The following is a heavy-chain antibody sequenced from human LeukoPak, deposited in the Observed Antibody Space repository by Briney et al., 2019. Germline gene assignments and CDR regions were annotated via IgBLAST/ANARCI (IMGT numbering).Heavy chain of an antibody. CDR2: INHSGST. V-gene: IGHV4-39*07. D-gene: IGHD6-6*01. Sequence: SETVSLTCTVSGGSISSSSYYWGWIRQPPGKGLEWIGEINHSGSTNYNPSLKSRVTISVDTSKNQFSLKLSSVTAADTAVYYCARGYSSSSYNWFDPWGQGTLVTVSS. CDR1: GGSISSSSYY. CDR3: ARGYSSSSYNWFDP. J-gene: IGHJ5*02.